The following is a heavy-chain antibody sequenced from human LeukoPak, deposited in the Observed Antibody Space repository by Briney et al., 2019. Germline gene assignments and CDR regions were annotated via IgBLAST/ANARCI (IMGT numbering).Heavy chain of an antibody. Sequence: ASVKVSCKASGYTFTSYAMNWVRQAPGQGLEWMGWINPNSGGTNYAQKFQGRVTMTRDTSISTAYMELSRLRSDDTAVYYCARVAYYDFWSGHSSSYMDVWGKGTTVTVSS. V-gene: IGHV1-2*02. J-gene: IGHJ6*03. CDR1: GYTFTSYA. D-gene: IGHD3-3*01. CDR3: ARVAYYDFWSGHSSSYMDV. CDR2: INPNSGGT.